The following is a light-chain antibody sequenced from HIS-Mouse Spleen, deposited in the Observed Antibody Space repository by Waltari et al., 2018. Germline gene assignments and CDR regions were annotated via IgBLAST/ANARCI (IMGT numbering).Light chain of an antibody. J-gene: IGLJ2*01. Sequence: SYELTQPPSVSVSPGQTARITCSGDALPKQYAYWYQQKPGQAPVRVIYKDSERPSGIAERFSGSSSGTTVTLTISGVQAEDEADYYCQSADSSGTYVVFGGGTKLTVL. CDR3: QSADSSGTYVV. CDR1: ALPKQY. CDR2: KDS. V-gene: IGLV3-25*03.